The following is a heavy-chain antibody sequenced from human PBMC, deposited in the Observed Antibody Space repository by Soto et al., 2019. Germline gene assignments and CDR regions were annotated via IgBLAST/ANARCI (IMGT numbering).Heavy chain of an antibody. D-gene: IGHD3-10*01. CDR2: ISYDGSNT. CDR1: GFTFSSYA. Sequence: GGSLILSCAASGFTFSSYAMHWVRQAPGKGLEWVAVISYDGSNTYYADSVKGRLTISRDNSKNTLYLQMNSLRAEDTSVYYCSRYFYYGSIPGYSDYWGQGTLVTVSS. J-gene: IGHJ4*02. CDR3: SRYFYYGSIPGYSDY. V-gene: IGHV3-30-3*01.